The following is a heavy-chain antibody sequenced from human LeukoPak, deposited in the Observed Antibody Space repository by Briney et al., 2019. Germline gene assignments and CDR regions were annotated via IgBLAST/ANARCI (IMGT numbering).Heavy chain of an antibody. CDR3: ARAPVRYNGIPGWFDP. CDR2: MYYSGST. Sequence: SETLSLTCTVSGGSISSSNYYWGWLRQPPGKGLEWIGSMYYSGSTYYNPSLKSRVTISVGTSKNQFSLRLSSVTAADTAVYSCARAPVRYNGIPGWFDPWGQGSLVIVSS. V-gene: IGHV4-39*07. D-gene: IGHD1-26*01. CDR1: GGSISSSNYY. J-gene: IGHJ5*02.